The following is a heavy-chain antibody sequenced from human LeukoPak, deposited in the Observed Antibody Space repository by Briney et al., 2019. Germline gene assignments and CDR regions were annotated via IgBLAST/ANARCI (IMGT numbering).Heavy chain of an antibody. D-gene: IGHD3-22*01. Sequence: SETLSLTCTVSGGSISSGGYYWSLIRQHPGKGLEWIGYIYYSGSTYYNPSLKSRVTISVDTSKNQFSLKLSSVTAADTAVYYCARALYYDSSGYLIDAFDIWGQGTMVTVSS. J-gene: IGHJ3*02. V-gene: IGHV4-31*03. CDR3: ARALYYDSSGYLIDAFDI. CDR1: GGSISSGGYY. CDR2: IYYSGST.